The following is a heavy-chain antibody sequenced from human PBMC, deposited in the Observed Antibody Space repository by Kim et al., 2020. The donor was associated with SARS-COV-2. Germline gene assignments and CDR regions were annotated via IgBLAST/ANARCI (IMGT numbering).Heavy chain of an antibody. J-gene: IGHJ4*01. CDR2: VNRVGSST. Sequence: GGSLRLSCVASGFTFSSYWMHWVRQAPGKGLVWVSRVNRVGSSTSYADSVKGRFTISRDNARNTLYLQMNSLRAEDTAVYYCASLSTGYVWDKFYYWGRGGPVAVSS. D-gene: IGHD3-16*01. CDR1: GFTFSSYW. V-gene: IGHV3-74*01. CDR3: ASLSTGYVWDKFYY.